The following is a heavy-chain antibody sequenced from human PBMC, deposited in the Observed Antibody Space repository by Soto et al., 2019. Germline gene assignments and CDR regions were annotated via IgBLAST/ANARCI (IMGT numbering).Heavy chain of an antibody. J-gene: IGHJ4*02. CDR2: INVGNGDT. CDR3: VRVAGSGWTLDF. CDR1: GYTFTAFA. V-gene: IGHV1-3*01. Sequence: QVHLVQSGAEVKKPGASVKVSCKTSGYTFTAFAVHWVRQASGQRLEWMGWINVGNGDTKSSQNLHGRVTITSDTSASTVYMELSSRRSEDTAVYYCVRVAGSGWTLDFWGQGTPVTVSS. D-gene: IGHD6-25*01.